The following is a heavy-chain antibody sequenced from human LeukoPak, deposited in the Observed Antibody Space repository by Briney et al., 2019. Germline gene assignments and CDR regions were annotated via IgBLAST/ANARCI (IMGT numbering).Heavy chain of an antibody. CDR2: IKQDGSEK. Sequence: PGGSLRLSCAASGFTFSSYWMSWVRQAPGKGLEWVANIKQDGSEKYYVDSVKGRFTISRDNAKNSLYLQMNSLRAEDTAVYYCARDLTEQQLVIHFDYWGQGTLVTVSS. CDR3: ARDLTEQQLVIHFDY. D-gene: IGHD6-13*01. CDR1: GFTFSSYW. J-gene: IGHJ4*02. V-gene: IGHV3-7*01.